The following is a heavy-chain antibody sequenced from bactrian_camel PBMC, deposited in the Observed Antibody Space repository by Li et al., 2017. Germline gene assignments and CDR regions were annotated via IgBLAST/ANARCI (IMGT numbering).Heavy chain of an antibody. CDR3: ALSANARCSASSLWYAW. V-gene: IGHV3S1*01. CDR1: ERTYFSV. D-gene: IGHD1*01. J-gene: IGHJ4*01. Sequence: HVQLVESGGGSVQAGGSLKLSCVVSERTYFSVAWFRQTPGKEREGVAAIRTGGGSTYYDDSVKGRFTISRDNAKNSLYLQMNSLKPDDTAMYSCALSANARCSASSLWYAWWGQGTQVTVS. CDR2: IRTGGGST.